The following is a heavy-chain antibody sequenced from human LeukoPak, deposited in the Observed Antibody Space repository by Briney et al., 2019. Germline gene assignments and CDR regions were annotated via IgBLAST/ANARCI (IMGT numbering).Heavy chain of an antibody. CDR1: GFTFSSYS. CDR3: ARNYYDILTGYYSDY. D-gene: IGHD3-9*01. Sequence: PGGSLRLSCAASGFTFSSYSMNWVRQAPGKGLEWVSSISSSGSYIYYADSVKGRFTISRDNAKNSLYLQMNSLRAEDTAVYYCARNYYDILTGYYSDYWGQGTLVTVSS. V-gene: IGHV3-21*01. J-gene: IGHJ4*02. CDR2: ISSSGSYI.